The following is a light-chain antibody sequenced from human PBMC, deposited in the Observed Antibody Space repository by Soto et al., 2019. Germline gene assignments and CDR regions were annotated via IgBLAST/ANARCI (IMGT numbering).Light chain of an antibody. V-gene: IGKV1-12*01. CDR2: AAS. CDR1: QGIGSW. Sequence: DIQMTQSPSSVSASVGDRVTITCRASQGIGSWLAWYQQKPGKAPNLLIYAASSLQSGVPSRFSGSGSGTDFTLTISSLQTEDFATYYCQQANNFPLTFGGGTKVEIK. J-gene: IGKJ4*01. CDR3: QQANNFPLT.